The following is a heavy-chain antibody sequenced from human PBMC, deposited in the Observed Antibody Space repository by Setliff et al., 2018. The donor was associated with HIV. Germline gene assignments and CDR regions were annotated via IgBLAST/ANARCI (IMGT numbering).Heavy chain of an antibody. CDR2: IPHNGGT. CDR3: ARYSTLTTNFDY. V-gene: IGHV4-38-2*01. J-gene: IGHJ4*02. CDR1: GYSIGSGSF. Sequence: PSETLSLTCAVSGYSIGSGSFWGWIRQPPGKGPEWIATIPHNGGTYYNPDPSLTGRVTISLDTSKNQFSLKLAFVTAADTAVYYCARYSTLTTNFDYWGQGTLVTVSS. D-gene: IGHD4-17*01.